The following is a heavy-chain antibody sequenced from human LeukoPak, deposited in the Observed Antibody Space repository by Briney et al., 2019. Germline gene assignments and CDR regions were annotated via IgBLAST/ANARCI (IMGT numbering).Heavy chain of an antibody. CDR1: GFTFSSYA. CDR2: ISGSGGST. D-gene: IGHD3-10*01. V-gene: IGHV3-23*01. CDR3: AKLRYVDGFFAY. Sequence: GGSLRLSCAASGFTFSSYAMSWVRQAPGKGLEWVSAISGSGGSTYYADSVKGRSTISRDNSKNTLYLQMNSLRAEDTAVYYCAKLRYVDGFFAYWGQGTLVTVSS. J-gene: IGHJ4*02.